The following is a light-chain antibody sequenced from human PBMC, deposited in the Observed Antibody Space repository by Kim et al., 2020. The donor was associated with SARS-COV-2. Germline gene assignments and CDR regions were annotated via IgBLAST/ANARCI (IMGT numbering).Light chain of an antibody. V-gene: IGKV3-15*01. J-gene: IGKJ4*01. CDR3: QHFYNWPLT. CDR1: QSVNSN. CDR2: GAS. Sequence: EIVMTQSPATLSVSPGERATLSCRASQSVNSNLAWYQQKPGQAPRLLIYGASTRATGIPARFSGSGSGTEFTLTISSLQSEDFAVYYCQHFYNWPLTFGGGTKVYIK.